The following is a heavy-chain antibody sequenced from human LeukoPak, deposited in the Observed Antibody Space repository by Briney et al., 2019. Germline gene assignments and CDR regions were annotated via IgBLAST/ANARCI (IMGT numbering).Heavy chain of an antibody. V-gene: IGHV3-30*04. CDR1: GFIFNTSA. J-gene: IGHJ4*02. Sequence: GGSLRLSCAASGFIFNTSAMHWVRQAPGKGLEWVAVIPYHGKNKYYAESVRGRFTISRDNSKNTLYLQMNSLNTEDTAVYYCARDFDYWGQGTLVTVSS. CDR3: ARDFDY. CDR2: IPYHGKNK.